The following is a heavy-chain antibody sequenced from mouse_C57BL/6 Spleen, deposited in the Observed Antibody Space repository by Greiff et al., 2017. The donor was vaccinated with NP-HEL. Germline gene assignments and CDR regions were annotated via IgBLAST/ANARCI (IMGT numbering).Heavy chain of an antibody. CDR3: ARDSYYYGSIPWFAY. Sequence: QVQLQQPGAELVKPGASVKLSCKASGYTFTSYWMHWVKQRPGQGLEWIGMIHPTSGSTNYNEKFKRQATLTVDKSSSTAYMQLSSLTSEDSSVYYGARDSYYYGSIPWFAYWGQGTLVTVSA. J-gene: IGHJ3*01. CDR2: IHPTSGST. D-gene: IGHD1-1*01. CDR1: GYTFTSYW. V-gene: IGHV1-64*01.